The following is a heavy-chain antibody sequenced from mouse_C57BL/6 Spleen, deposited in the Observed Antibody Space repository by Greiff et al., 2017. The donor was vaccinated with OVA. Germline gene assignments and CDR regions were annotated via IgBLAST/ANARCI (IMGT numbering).Heavy chain of an antibody. D-gene: IGHD3-2*02. CDR1: GYSFTSYY. CDR2: IYPGSGNT. Sequence: QVQLQQSGPELVKPGASVTISCKASGYSFTSYYIHWVKQRPGQGLEWIGWIYPGSGNTKYNEKFKGKATLTADTSSSTAYMQLSSLTSEDSAVYYCARETAQALYWGQGTTLTVAS. J-gene: IGHJ2*01. V-gene: IGHV1-66*01. CDR3: ARETAQALY.